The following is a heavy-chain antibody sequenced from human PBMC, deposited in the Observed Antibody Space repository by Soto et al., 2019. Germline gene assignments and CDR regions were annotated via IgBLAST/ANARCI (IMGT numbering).Heavy chain of an antibody. V-gene: IGHV4-59*08. J-gene: IGHJ4*02. CDR1: GGSITNYY. CDR3: SRHTTPGGYYFDN. Sequence: SETLSLTCTVSGGSITNYYWSWIRQPPGKGLEWIGYIYYSGSTSYNPSLKSRVTISIDTSEDQFSLKLSSVTATDTAVYYCSRHTTPGGYYFDNWGQGTLVTVSS. CDR2: IYYSGST. D-gene: IGHD1-26*01.